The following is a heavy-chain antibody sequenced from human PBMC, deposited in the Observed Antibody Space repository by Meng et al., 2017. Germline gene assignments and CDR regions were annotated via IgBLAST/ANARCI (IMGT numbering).Heavy chain of an antibody. CDR3: ASGSQWLFPY. CDR2: ISYDGSNK. Sequence: QVPVVESGGGLVPPGRALRLSVAASGFTFSCYAMHWVRQAPGKGVEWVAVISYDGSNKYYADSVKGRFTISRDNSKNTLYLQMNSLRAEDTAVYYCASGSQWLFPYWGQGTLVTVSS. D-gene: IGHD6-19*01. J-gene: IGHJ4*02. CDR1: GFTFSCYA. V-gene: IGHV3-30*01.